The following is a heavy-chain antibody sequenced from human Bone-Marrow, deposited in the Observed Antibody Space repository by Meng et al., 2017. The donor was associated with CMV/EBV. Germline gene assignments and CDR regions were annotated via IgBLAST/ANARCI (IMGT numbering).Heavy chain of an antibody. V-gene: IGHV3-66*01. Sequence: EVQLVESGGGLVQPGGSLRLSCAASGFTVSSNYMSWVRQAPGKGLEWVSVIYSGGSTYYADSVKGRFTISRDNSKNTLYLQMNSLRAEDTAVYYCARVLVRGVVPFYFDYWGQGPLVTVAS. CDR1: GFTVSSNY. J-gene: IGHJ4*02. CDR3: ARVLVRGVVPFYFDY. D-gene: IGHD3-10*01. CDR2: IYSGGST.